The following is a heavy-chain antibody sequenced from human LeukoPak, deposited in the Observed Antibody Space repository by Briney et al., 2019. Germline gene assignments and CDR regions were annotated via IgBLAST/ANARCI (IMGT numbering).Heavy chain of an antibody. CDR2: ISGGGGST. J-gene: IGHJ3*02. V-gene: IGHV3-23*01. CDR1: GFTFSSYA. CDR3: ARAGSIRAFDI. Sequence: GGSLRLSCAASGFTFSSYAMSWVRQAPGKGLEWVSTISGGGGSTYYADSVKGRFTISRDNSKNTLYLQMNSLRAEDTAVYYCARAGSIRAFDIWGQGTMVTVSS. D-gene: IGHD3-10*01.